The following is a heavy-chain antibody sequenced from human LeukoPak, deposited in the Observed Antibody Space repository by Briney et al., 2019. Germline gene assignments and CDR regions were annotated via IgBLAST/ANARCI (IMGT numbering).Heavy chain of an antibody. V-gene: IGHV3-7*01. Sequence: PGGSLRLSCAASGFTFSSYWMSWVRQAPGKGLEWVANIKQDGSDKYYVDSVKGRFTISRDNAKNSLYLQMNSLRAEDTAVYYCAASRAGYYSRLIDYWGQGTLVTVSS. CDR1: GFTFSSYW. CDR3: AASRAGYYSRLIDY. CDR2: IKQDGSDK. J-gene: IGHJ4*02. D-gene: IGHD3-9*01.